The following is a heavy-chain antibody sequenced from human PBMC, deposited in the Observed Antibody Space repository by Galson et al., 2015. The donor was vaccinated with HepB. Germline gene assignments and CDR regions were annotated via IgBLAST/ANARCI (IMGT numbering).Heavy chain of an antibody. CDR2: FSGSGDST. Sequence: SLRLSCAASGFTFSSYAMSWVRQAPGKGLGWVSLFSGSGDSTYYADSVKGRFTISRDNSKNTLYLQMNNLRAEDTAVYYCAKAIVGLDSSYFDCWGQGTLVTVSS. V-gene: IGHV3-23*01. CDR1: GFTFSSYA. D-gene: IGHD3-22*01. J-gene: IGHJ4*02. CDR3: AKAIVGLDSSYFDC.